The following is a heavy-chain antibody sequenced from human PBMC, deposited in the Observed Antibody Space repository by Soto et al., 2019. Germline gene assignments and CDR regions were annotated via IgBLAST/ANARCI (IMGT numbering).Heavy chain of an antibody. D-gene: IGHD5-18*01. J-gene: IGHJ4*02. V-gene: IGHV2-5*02. Sequence: QITLKESGPPLVKPTQTLTLTCTFSGFSLSTSGVGVGWIRQPPGKALEWLALIYWDDDKRYSPSLKSRLTITQDTSKNQVVLTMTNMDPVDTATYYCAHIPPDRYGYYFDYWGQGTLVTVSS. CDR3: AHIPPDRYGYYFDY. CDR1: GFSLSTSGVG. CDR2: IYWDDDK.